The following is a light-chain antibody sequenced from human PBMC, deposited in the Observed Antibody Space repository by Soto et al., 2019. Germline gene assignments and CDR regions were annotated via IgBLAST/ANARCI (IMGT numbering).Light chain of an antibody. CDR1: SSNIGSNY. V-gene: IGLV1-47*02. CDR3: AAWDDSLSGPWV. Sequence: QSVLTQPPSASGTPGQRVTISCSGSSSNIGSNYVYWYQQLPGTAPKLLIYSNNQRPSGVPVRFSGSKSGTSASLAISGLRSEDEADYYCAAWDDSLSGPWVFGGGTKLTVL. CDR2: SNN. J-gene: IGLJ3*02.